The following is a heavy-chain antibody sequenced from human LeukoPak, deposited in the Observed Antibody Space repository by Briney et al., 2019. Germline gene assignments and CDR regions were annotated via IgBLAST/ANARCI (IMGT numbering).Heavy chain of an antibody. CDR3: AKGLYYDFWSGYGVIDY. CDR2: ISGSGGST. Sequence: PGGSLRLSCAASGFTFSNYAMSWFRQAPGKGLEWVSGISGSGGSTYYADSVKGRFTISRDNSKNTLYLQMNSLRAEDTAVYYCAKGLYYDFWSGYGVIDYWGQGTLVTVSS. J-gene: IGHJ4*02. V-gene: IGHV3-23*01. D-gene: IGHD3-3*01. CDR1: GFTFSNYA.